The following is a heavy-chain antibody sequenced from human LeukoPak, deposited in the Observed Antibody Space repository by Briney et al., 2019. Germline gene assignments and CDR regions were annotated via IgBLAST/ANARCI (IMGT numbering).Heavy chain of an antibody. Sequence: ASVKVSCKASGYTFTGYYMHWVRQAPGQGLEWMGWINPNSGGTNYAQKFQGRVTMTRDTSISTAYMELSRLRSDDTAVYYCARGPLIVVVVAATCRFDPWGQGTLVTVSS. CDR2: INPNSGGT. V-gene: IGHV1-2*02. CDR3: ARGPLIVVVVAATCRFDP. D-gene: IGHD2-15*01. J-gene: IGHJ5*02. CDR1: GYTFTGYY.